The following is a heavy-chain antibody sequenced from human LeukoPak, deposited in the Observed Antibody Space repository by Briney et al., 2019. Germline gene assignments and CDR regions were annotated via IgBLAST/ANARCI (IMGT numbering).Heavy chain of an antibody. D-gene: IGHD3-3*01. V-gene: IGHV4-4*07. CDR2: IYTSGST. Sequence: KPSETLSLTCTVSGGSISSYYWSWIRQPAGKGLEWIGRIYTSGSTNYNPSLKSRVTMSVDTSKNQFSLKLSSVTAADTAVYYCARVRGITIFGVVIEDAFDIWGQGTMVTVSS. J-gene: IGHJ3*02. CDR1: GGSISSYY. CDR3: ARVRGITIFGVVIEDAFDI.